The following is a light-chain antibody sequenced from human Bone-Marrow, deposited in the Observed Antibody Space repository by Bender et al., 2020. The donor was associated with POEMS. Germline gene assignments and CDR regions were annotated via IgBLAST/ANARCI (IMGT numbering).Light chain of an antibody. J-gene: IGLJ2*01. CDR3: QVWDTISDHVV. CDR2: DDS. V-gene: IGLV3-21*02. CDR1: ALTRQY. Sequence: SSELTQPPSVSVSPGQTARITCSGDALTRQYASWYQQKPGQAPVLVVYDDSDRPSGIPERFSGSNSGNTATLTISRVEAGDEADYYCQVWDTISDHVVFGGGTKMTVL.